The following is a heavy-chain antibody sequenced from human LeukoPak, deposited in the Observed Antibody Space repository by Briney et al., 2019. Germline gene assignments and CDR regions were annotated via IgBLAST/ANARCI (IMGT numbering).Heavy chain of an antibody. CDR1: GGSISSYY. D-gene: IGHD6-13*01. Sequence: PSETLSLTCTVSGGSISSYYWSWIRQPPGKGLEWIGYIYHSGSTNYNPSLKSRVTISVDTSKNQFSLKLSSVTAADTAVYYCARLSSSWPNYYYYYMDVWGKGTTVTVSS. J-gene: IGHJ6*03. CDR2: IYHSGST. CDR3: ARLSSSWPNYYYYYMDV. V-gene: IGHV4-59*01.